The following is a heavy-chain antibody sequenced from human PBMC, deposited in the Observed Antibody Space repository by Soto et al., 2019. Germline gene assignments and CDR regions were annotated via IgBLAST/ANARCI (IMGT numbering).Heavy chain of an antibody. J-gene: IGHJ4*02. D-gene: IGHD3-3*01. CDR2: LNAGNGNT. CDR1: GYTFSKYT. CDR3: ARAERDYFGVADYFDS. V-gene: IGHV1-3*01. Sequence: QVQLVQSGAEVKEPGASVKVSCKASGYTFSKYTIHWVRQAPGQSLEWMGWLNAGNGNTKYSQRFQGRVTMTRDTSASTVYMEVSSLRYEDTGTYFCARAERDYFGVADYFDSWGQGTLVTVSS.